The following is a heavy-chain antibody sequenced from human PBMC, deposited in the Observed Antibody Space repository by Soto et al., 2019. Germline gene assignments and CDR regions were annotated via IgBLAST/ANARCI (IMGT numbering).Heavy chain of an antibody. Sequence: SETLSLTCAVSGGSISSGNSYSWSWIRQPPGKGLEWIGSISHTGSTSYNPSLKGRVTMPVDKSKNQFSLKLSSVTAADMAVYYCARAVAPYLGTWFDPWGQGTLVTVSS. CDR1: GGSISSGNSYS. D-gene: IGHD3-16*01. CDR3: ARAVAPYLGTWFDP. CDR2: ISHTGST. V-gene: IGHV4-30-2*01. J-gene: IGHJ5*02.